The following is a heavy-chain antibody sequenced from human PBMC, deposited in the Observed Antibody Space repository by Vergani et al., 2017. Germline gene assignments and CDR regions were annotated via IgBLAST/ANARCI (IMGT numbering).Heavy chain of an antibody. D-gene: IGHD3-3*01. Sequence: QVQLQQWGAGLLKPSETLSLTCAVYGGSISSYYWSWIRQPPGKGLEWIGYIYYSGSTNYNPSLKSRVTISVDTSKNQFSLKLSSVTAADTAVYYCAYDFWSGYPYYGMDVWGQGTTVTVSS. CDR1: GGSISSYY. V-gene: IGHV4-59*12. CDR2: IYYSGST. J-gene: IGHJ6*02. CDR3: AYDFWSGYPYYGMDV.